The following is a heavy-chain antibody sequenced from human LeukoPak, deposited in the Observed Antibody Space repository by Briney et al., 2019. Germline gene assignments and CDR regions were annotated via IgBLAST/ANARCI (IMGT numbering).Heavy chain of an antibody. CDR2: ISGSGGST. CDR3: AKRALAGGYYAAFDY. V-gene: IGHV3-23*01. CDR1: GFTFSSNA. J-gene: IGHJ4*02. Sequence: GGSLRFSCAASGFTFSSNAMSRDPPGPGQGLEWGSGISGSGGSTYYAGSLKGRFTLSSATSKNTHNLQMNSLSAQNPAEYYCAKRALAGGYYAAFDYWGQGTLVTVSS. D-gene: IGHD1-26*01.